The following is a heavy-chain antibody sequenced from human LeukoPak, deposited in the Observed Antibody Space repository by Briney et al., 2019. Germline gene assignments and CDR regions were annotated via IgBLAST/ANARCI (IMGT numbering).Heavy chain of an antibody. Sequence: ASVKVSCKASGYTFTSYGISWARQAPGQGLEWMGWISAYNGNTNYAQKLQGRVTMTTDTSTSTAYMELRSLRSDDTAVYYCARVGPGCSSTSCYYYYYYMDVWGKGTTVTVSS. CDR3: ARVGPGCSSTSCYYYYYYMDV. D-gene: IGHD2-2*01. J-gene: IGHJ6*03. CDR2: ISAYNGNT. CDR1: GYTFTSYG. V-gene: IGHV1-18*01.